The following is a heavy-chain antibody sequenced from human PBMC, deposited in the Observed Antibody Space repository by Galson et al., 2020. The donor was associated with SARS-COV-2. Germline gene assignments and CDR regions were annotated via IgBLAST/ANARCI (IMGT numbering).Heavy chain of an antibody. CDR3: ARNYDTNAFDI. Sequence: GESLKISCAASGFTFSSYAMHWVRQAPGKGLEWVAVISYDGSNKYYADSVKGRFTISRDNSKNTLYLQMNSLRAEDTAVYYCARNYDTNAFDIWGRGAMVIVSS. D-gene: IGHD3-9*01. CDR1: GFTFSSYA. V-gene: IGHV3-30-3*01. CDR2: ISYDGSNK. J-gene: IGHJ3*02.